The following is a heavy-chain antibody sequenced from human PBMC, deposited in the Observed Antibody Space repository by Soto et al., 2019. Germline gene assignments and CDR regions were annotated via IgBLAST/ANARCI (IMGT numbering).Heavy chain of an antibody. CDR3: VYYCAKSNYGGDDYCQYDLDV. V-gene: IGHV1-2*02. CDR1: GYTYTAYH. D-gene: IGHD4-17*01. CDR2: INPNNGGA. J-gene: IGHJ6*02. Sequence: ASLNVSFKRSGYTYTAYHIHWVRQAPGQGLEWMRWINPNNGGANDAENFQGRVTMTREMSTNTAYLELSGLRSDDTAGDAAVYYCAKSNYGGDDYCQYDLDVWGQGTKVTVSS.